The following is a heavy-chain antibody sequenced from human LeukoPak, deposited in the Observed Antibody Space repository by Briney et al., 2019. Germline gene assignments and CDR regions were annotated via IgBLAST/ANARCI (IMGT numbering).Heavy chain of an antibody. J-gene: IGHJ4*02. CDR2: ISSSSSYI. Sequence: EGSLRLSCAACGFTFSSYSMNWVRQAPGKGLEWVSSISSSSSYIYYADSVKGRFTISRDNAKNSLYLQMNSLRAEDTAVYYCARGSYADCSGGSCYSGGDYWGQGTLVTVSS. CDR1: GFTFSSYS. D-gene: IGHD2-15*01. V-gene: IGHV3-21*01. CDR3: ARGSYADCSGGSCYSGGDY.